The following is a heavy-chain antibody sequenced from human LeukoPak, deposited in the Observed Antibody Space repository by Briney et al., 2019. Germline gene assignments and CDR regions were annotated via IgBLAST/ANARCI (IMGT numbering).Heavy chain of an antibody. CDR3: ATGFWGYCSRNSCPLDN. Sequence: GGSLRLSCAASGFTFSSYSMNWVRQAPGKGLEWISYIISTGSTTYYADSVKGRFTISRDNANNSLSLQMSRLRAEDTAVYYCATGFWGYCSRNSCPLDNWGQGTLVTVAS. CDR1: GFTFSSYS. J-gene: IGHJ4*02. D-gene: IGHD2-2*01. V-gene: IGHV3-48*01. CDR2: IISTGSTT.